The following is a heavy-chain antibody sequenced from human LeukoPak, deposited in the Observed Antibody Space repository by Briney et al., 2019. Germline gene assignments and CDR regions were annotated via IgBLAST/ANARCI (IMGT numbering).Heavy chain of an antibody. CDR3: ARQTRGFSGYGPDY. CDR1: GGSISSSSYY. D-gene: IGHD5-12*01. V-gene: IGHV4-39*01. J-gene: IGHJ4*02. CDR2: IYYTGGT. Sequence: SETLSLTCTVSGGSISSSSYYWDWIRQPPGEGLEWIGSIYYTGGTYYNPSLKSRVTISVDTSKDQFSLRLSSVTAADSAVYYCARQTRGFSGYGPDYWGQGTLVTISS.